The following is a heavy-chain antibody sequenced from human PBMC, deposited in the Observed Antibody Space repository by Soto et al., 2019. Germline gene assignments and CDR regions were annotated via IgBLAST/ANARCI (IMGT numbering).Heavy chain of an antibody. Sequence: SETLSLTCAVSGYSISSGYYWGWIRQPPGKGLEWIGSIYHSGSTYYNPSLKSRVTISVDTSKNQFSLKLSSVTAADTAVYYCARVYSSSSGEFDYWGQGTLVTVSS. V-gene: IGHV4-38-2*01. D-gene: IGHD6-6*01. CDR1: GYSISSGYY. CDR2: IYHSGST. CDR3: ARVYSSSSGEFDY. J-gene: IGHJ4*02.